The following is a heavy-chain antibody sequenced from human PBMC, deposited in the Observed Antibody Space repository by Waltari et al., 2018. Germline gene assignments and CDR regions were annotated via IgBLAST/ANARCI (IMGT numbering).Heavy chain of an antibody. Sequence: QVQLVQSGAEVKKPGSSVKVSCKASGGTFSSYAISWVRQAPGQGLEWMGGIIPIFGTANYAQKLQGRVTMTTDTSTSTAYMELRSLRSDDTAVYYCQREGEYGDYYSDYWGQGTLVTVSS. CDR1: GGTFSSYA. D-gene: IGHD4-17*01. V-gene: IGHV1-69*06. CDR2: IIPIFGTA. CDR3: QREGEYGDYYSDY. J-gene: IGHJ4*02.